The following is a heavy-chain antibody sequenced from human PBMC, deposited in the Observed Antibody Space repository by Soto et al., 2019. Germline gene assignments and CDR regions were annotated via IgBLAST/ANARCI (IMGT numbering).Heavy chain of an antibody. CDR1: GYSFTTYG. CDR2: ISGYNGNT. CDR3: AREVPAPYYYYGMDV. Sequence: QVQLVQSRGEVKKPGASVKVSCKTSGYSFTTYGISWLRQAPGQGLEWMGWISGYNGNTNYAQNLQGRVTMTTVTSTSTASMALRSLLSDDTAVYYCAREVPAPYYYYGMDVWGQGSTVTVSS. J-gene: IGHJ6*02. V-gene: IGHV1-18*01.